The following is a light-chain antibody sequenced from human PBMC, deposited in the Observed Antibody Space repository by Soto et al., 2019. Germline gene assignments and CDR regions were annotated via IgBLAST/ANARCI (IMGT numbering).Light chain of an antibody. J-gene: IGKJ1*01. CDR2: GVS. Sequence: EIVMTQSPATLSVSPGERATLSCRASQTISSNLAWYQQKPGQAPRLLIYGVSTRATGIPARFSGSGSGTEFTLTISSLQSEDLAVYYCQQYNEWPLWTFGQGTKVDNK. CDR3: QQYNEWPLWT. V-gene: IGKV3-15*01. CDR1: QTISSN.